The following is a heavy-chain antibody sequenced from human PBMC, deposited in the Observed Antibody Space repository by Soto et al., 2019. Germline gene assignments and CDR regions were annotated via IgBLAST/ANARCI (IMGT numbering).Heavy chain of an antibody. J-gene: IGHJ5*02. Sequence: QLRESGPGLVKPSGTLSLTCFVSGASISSTYWWSWVRQTPGKRLEGIGQIYHTGTTSYNPSLKNRVTISLSKSNNQFSLRLTSMTAADTAVYYCATLPPRIVVVMTDLPTWGQGTLVTVSS. CDR3: ATLPPRIVVVMTDLPT. V-gene: IGHV4-4*02. D-gene: IGHD2-15*01. CDR2: IYHTGTT. CDR1: GASISSTYW.